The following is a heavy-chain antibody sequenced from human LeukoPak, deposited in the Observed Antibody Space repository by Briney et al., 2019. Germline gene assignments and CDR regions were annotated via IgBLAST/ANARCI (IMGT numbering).Heavy chain of an antibody. J-gene: IGHJ4*02. V-gene: IGHV2-5*01. Sequence: SGPTLVKPTQTLTLTCTFSGFSLSTSGVGVGWIRQPPGKALEWLALIYWNDDKRYSPSLKSRLTITKDTSKNQVVLTMTNMDPVDTATYYCAHSSYDFWSGYPYYFDYWGQGTLVTVSS. CDR2: IYWNDDK. CDR1: GFSLSTSGVG. CDR3: AHSSYDFWSGYPYYFDY. D-gene: IGHD3-3*01.